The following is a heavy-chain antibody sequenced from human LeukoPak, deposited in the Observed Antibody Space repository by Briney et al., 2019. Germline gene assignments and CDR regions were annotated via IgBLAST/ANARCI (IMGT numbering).Heavy chain of an antibody. CDR3: ARPPNSSSSA. CDR1: GGSISSSSYY. D-gene: IGHD6-6*01. Sequence: KTSETLSLTCTVSGGSISSSSYYWGWLRQPPGKGLEWIGSIYYSGSTYYNPSLKSRVTISVDTSKNQFSLKLSSVTAADTAVYYFARPPNSSSSAWGQGTLVTVSS. V-gene: IGHV4-39*01. CDR2: IYYSGST. J-gene: IGHJ5*02.